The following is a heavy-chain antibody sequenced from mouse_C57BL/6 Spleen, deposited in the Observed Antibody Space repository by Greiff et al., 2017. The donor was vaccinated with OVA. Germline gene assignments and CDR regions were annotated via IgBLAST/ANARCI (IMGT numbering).Heavy chain of an antibody. CDR3: ARYYYDYDWFAY. CDR2: IDPSDSYT. D-gene: IGHD2-4*01. CDR1: GYTFTSYW. J-gene: IGHJ3*01. V-gene: IGHV1-50*01. Sequence: VQLQQPGAELVKPGASVKLSCKASGYTFTSYWMQWVKQRPGQGLEWIGEIDPSDSYTNYTQKFKGKATLTVDTSSSTAYMQLSSLTSEDSAVYYCARYYYDYDWFAYWGQGTLVTVSA.